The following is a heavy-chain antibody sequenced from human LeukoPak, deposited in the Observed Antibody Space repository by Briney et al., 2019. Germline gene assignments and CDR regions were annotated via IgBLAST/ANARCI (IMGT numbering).Heavy chain of an antibody. Sequence: PGGSLRLSCAASGFTFSSFAMHWVRQAPGKGLEYLSAIYSDGSRTYYAYSVKGRFTISRDNSKNTLYFEMSSLRVEDTAVYYCVKSPGSGWPVWGQGTLLTVSS. CDR3: VKSPGSGWPV. CDR1: GFTFSSFA. CDR2: IYSDGSRT. J-gene: IGHJ4*02. D-gene: IGHD6-19*01. V-gene: IGHV3-64D*06.